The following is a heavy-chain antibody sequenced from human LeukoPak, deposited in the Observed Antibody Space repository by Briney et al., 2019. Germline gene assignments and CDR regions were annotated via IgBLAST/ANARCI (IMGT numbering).Heavy chain of an antibody. CDR2: IYSGGST. CDR3: ARVRAAALLFYFDY. V-gene: IGHV3-53*01. D-gene: IGHD6-13*01. Sequence: GGSLRLSCAASGFTVSSNYMSWVRQAPGKGLEWVSVIYSGGSTYYADSVKGRFTISRDNSKNTLYLQMNSLRAEDTAVYYCARVRAAALLFYFDYWGQGTLVTVSS. J-gene: IGHJ4*02. CDR1: GFTVSSNY.